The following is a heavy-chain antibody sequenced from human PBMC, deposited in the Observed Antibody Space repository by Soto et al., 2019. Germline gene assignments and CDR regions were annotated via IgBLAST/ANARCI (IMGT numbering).Heavy chain of an antibody. J-gene: IGHJ6*02. CDR3: ARRAPPLDV. CDR1: GYTFTSYG. CDR2: ISAYNGNT. Sequence: QVQLVQSGAEVKKPGASVKVSCKASGYTFTSYGISWVRQAPGQGLEWMGWISAYNGNTKYAQQLQXXXNXXTATSTSTAYLELRSLRSDDTAVYFCARRAPPLDVWGQGTTVTVSS. V-gene: IGHV1-18*01.